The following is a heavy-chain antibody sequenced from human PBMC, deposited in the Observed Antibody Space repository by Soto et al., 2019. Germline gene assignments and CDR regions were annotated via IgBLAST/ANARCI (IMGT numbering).Heavy chain of an antibody. V-gene: IGHV4-4*07. J-gene: IGHJ6*02. D-gene: IGHD2-2*01. CDR2: IYTSGST. CDR1: GGSISSYY. CDR3: ARALLSVVPAATYYYYGMDV. Sequence: SETLSLTCTVSGGSISSYYWSWIRQPAGKGLEWIGRIYTSGSTNYNPSLKSRVTMSVDTSKNQFSLELSSVTAADTAVYYCARALLSVVPAATYYYYGMDVWGQGTTVTVSS.